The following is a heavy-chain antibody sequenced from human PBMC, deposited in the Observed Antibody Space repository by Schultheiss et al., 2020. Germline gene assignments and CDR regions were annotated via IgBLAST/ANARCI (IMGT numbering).Heavy chain of an antibody. V-gene: IGHV4-61*02. CDR2: IYTSGST. Sequence: SETLSLTCTVSGGSVSSGSYYWSWIRQPAGKGLEWIGRIYTSGSTNYNPSLKSRVTMSVDTSKNQFSLKLSSVTAADTAVYYCARHVFTGADGYKMEDDAFDIWGQGTMVTVSS. CDR1: GGSVSSGSYY. D-gene: IGHD5-24*01. CDR3: ARHVFTGADGYKMEDDAFDI. J-gene: IGHJ3*02.